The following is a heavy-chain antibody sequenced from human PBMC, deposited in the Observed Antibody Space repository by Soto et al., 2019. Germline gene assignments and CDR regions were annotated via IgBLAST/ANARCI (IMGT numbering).Heavy chain of an antibody. V-gene: IGHV1-8*01. D-gene: IGHD6-13*01. Sequence: QVQLVQSGAEVKKPGASVKVSCKASRYTFTSYDINCVRQATGQGLEWKGWMNPNSGNTGYAQKFQGRVTMTRNTSISTAYMELSSLRSEDTAVYYCARERSAAGTGWFDPWGQGTLVTVSS. CDR3: ARERSAAGTGWFDP. J-gene: IGHJ5*02. CDR2: MNPNSGNT. CDR1: RYTFTSYD.